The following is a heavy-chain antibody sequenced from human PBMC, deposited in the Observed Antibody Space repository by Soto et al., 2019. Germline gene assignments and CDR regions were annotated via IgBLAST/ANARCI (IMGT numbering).Heavy chain of an antibody. CDR3: ARDGTSSRKYNWFDP. V-gene: IGHV3-33*01. J-gene: IGHJ5*02. Sequence: HPGGSLRLSCAASGFTFSSYGMHWVRQAPGKGLEWVAVIWYDGSNKYYADSVKGRFTISRDNSKNTLYLQMNSLRAEDTAVYYCARDGTSSRKYNWFDPWGQGTLVTVSS. CDR2: IWYDGSNK. D-gene: IGHD6-13*01. CDR1: GFTFSSYG.